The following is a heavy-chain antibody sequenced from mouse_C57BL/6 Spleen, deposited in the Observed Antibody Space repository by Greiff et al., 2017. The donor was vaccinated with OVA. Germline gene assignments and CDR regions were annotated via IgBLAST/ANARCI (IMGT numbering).Heavy chain of an antibody. V-gene: IGHV1-54*01. CDR3: ARAELGRYAMDY. CDR2: INPGSGGT. J-gene: IGHJ4*01. Sequence: QVQLQQSGAELVRPGTSVKVSCTASGYAFTNYLIEWVKQRPGQGLEWIGVINPGSGGTNYNEKFKGKATLTADKSSSTASMQLSSLTSEDAAVYFCARAELGRYAMDYWGKGTSVTVSS. CDR1: GYAFTNYL. D-gene: IGHD4-1*01.